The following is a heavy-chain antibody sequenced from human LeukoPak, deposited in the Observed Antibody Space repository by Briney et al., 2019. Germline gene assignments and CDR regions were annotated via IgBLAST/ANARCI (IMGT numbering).Heavy chain of an antibody. V-gene: IGHV3-30*02. CDR2: IRYDGSDK. D-gene: IGHD2-8*01. CDR1: GFSFSTYS. Sequence: GGSLTRSCAASGFSFSTYSMHWVRQAPGKGLEWVAFIRYDGSDKYYVDSVKGRFTISRDNSKSTLYLQMNSLRAEDTALYYCAKDRSITNCFDSCGQGPRVTVSS. J-gene: IGHJ5*01. CDR3: AKDRSITNCFDS.